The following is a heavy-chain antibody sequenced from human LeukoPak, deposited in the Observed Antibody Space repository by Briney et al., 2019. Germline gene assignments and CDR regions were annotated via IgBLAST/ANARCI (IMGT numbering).Heavy chain of an antibody. CDR2: INEDGSEK. V-gene: IGHV3-7*01. CDR1: AFTFTNFW. Sequence: GGSLRLSCAASAFTFTNFWMSWVRQAPGRGLEWVANINEDGSEKYYVDSVKGRFTISRDNAKNSLYLQMNSLRAEDTAVYYCARSGQGTIPYWGQGTLVTVSS. CDR3: ARSGQGTIPY. D-gene: IGHD1-1*01. J-gene: IGHJ4*02.